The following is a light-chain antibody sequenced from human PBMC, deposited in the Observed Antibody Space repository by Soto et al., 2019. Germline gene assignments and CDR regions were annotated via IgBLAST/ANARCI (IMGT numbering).Light chain of an antibody. J-gene: IGLJ2*01. CDR3: SSYRSSRPPVV. V-gene: IGLV2-14*01. CDR1: TSDLGFYHF. Sequence: QSALTQPASVSGSPGQSITISCTGTTSDLGFYHFVSWYQQNPGKAPKILIYEVSHRPSGVSSRFSGSKSGNTASLTISGLQAEEEADDYCSSYRSSRPPVVFGGGTQRTVL. CDR2: EVS.